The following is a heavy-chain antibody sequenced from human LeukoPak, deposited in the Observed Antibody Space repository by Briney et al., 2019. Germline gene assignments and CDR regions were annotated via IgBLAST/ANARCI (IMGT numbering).Heavy chain of an antibody. CDR1: GFTFSDYY. V-gene: IGHV3-11*04. CDR2: ISSSGSPI. CDR3: ARDQFKDWNYPAFDI. Sequence: GGSLRLSCAASGFTFSDYYMSWIRQAPGKGLEWVSYISSSGSPIYYADSVKGRFTISRDNAENSLYLQMNSLRAEDTAVYYCARDQFKDWNYPAFDIWGQGTMVTVSS. J-gene: IGHJ3*02. D-gene: IGHD1-7*01.